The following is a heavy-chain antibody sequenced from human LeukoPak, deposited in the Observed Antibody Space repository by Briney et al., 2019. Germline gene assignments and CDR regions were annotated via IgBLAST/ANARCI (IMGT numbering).Heavy chain of an antibody. CDR1: GGSISSYY. Sequence: SETLSLTCTVSGGSISSYYWSWIRQPPGKGLEWIGYIYYSGSTNYNPSLKSRVTISGDTSKNQFSLKVRSVTAADTAVYYCARNRGYNFGHSFDSWGQGTLGSVSS. D-gene: IGHD5-18*01. CDR3: ARNRGYNFGHSFDS. J-gene: IGHJ4*02. CDR2: IYYSGST. V-gene: IGHV4-59*08.